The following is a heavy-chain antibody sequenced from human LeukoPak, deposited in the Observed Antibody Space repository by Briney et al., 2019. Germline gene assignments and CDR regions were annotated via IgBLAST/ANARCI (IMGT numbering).Heavy chain of an antibody. J-gene: IGHJ4*02. CDR3: AKYGQYNFDY. D-gene: IGHD2/OR15-2a*01. CDR2: IHYTGNT. V-gene: IGHV4-59*01. Sequence: SETLSLTCSVSGVSISSSYWSWIRQPPGKGLEWIGFIHYTGNTNHNPSLKNRVTISVDTSKNQFSLKLSSVTAADTAIYYCAKYGQYNFDYWGQGTLVTVSS. CDR1: GVSISSSY.